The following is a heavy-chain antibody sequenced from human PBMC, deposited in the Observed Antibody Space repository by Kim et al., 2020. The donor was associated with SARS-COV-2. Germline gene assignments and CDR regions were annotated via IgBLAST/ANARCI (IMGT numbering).Heavy chain of an antibody. CDR1: GYSFISYW. J-gene: IGHJ6*02. CDR2: IYPDDSDT. Sequence: GESLKISCKGSGYSFISYWIGWVRQMPGKGLEWMGIIYPDDSDTTYSSSFQGQVTISADKSISTAYLQWSSLKASDTAIYYCARAPCSSSSCYNSYYAMDVWGQGTTVTVSS. CDR3: ARAPCSSSSCYNSYYAMDV. V-gene: IGHV5-51*01. D-gene: IGHD2-2*02.